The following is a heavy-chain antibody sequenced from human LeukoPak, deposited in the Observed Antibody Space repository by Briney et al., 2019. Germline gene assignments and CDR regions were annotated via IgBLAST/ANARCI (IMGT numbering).Heavy chain of an antibody. V-gene: IGHV3-20*04. D-gene: IGHD6-13*01. CDR1: GFTFDDYG. Sequence: GGSLRLSCAASGFTFDDYGMGWVRQAPGKGLEWVSGINWNGGSTGYADSVKGRFTISRDNSKNSLYLQMNSLRAEDTALYYCAKDSSSSWNYFDYWGQGTLVTVSS. J-gene: IGHJ4*02. CDR3: AKDSSSSWNYFDY. CDR2: INWNGGST.